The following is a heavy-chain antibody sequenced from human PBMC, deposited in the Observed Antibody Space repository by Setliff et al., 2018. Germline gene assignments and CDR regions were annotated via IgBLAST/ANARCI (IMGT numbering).Heavy chain of an antibody. V-gene: IGHV1-69*05. CDR1: GGTFSSYG. CDR2: TIPIFGTT. J-gene: IGHJ6*03. CDR3: AREGVDTRSSTDYRYYMDV. D-gene: IGHD5-18*01. Sequence: SVKVSCKASGGTFSSYGISWVRQAPGQGLEWMGGTIPIFGTTNYAQKFQGRVTIITDESTSTAYMELSSLTSADTAVYYCAREGVDTRSSTDYRYYMDVWGKGTTVTVYS.